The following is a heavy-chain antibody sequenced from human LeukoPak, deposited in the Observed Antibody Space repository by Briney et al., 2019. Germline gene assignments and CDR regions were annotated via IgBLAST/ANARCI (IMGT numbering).Heavy chain of an antibody. V-gene: IGHV4-34*01. CDR1: GGSFSGYY. CDR3: ARIRRIVLVPAAIRHPRGNWFDP. Sequence: SETLSLTCALYGGSFSGYYWSWIRQPPGKGLEWIGEINHSGSTNYNPSLKSRVTISVDTTKNQFSLKLSSVTAADTAVYYCARIRRIVLVPAAIRHPRGNWFDPWGQGTLVTVSS. D-gene: IGHD2-2*01. CDR2: INHSGST. J-gene: IGHJ5*02.